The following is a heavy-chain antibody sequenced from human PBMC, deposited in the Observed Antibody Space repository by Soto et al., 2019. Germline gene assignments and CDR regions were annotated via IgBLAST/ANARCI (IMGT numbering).Heavy chain of an antibody. V-gene: IGHV3-30-3*01. Sequence: GSLRLSCAASGFTFSSYAMHWVRQAPGKGLEWVAVISYDGSNKYYADSVKGRFTISRDNSKNTLYLQMNRLRAEDTAVYYCARVGGRGSCFRHSCPLPDYWGQGTLVTVSS. CDR2: ISYDGSNK. CDR1: GFTFSSYA. J-gene: IGHJ4*02. CDR3: ARVGGRGSCFRHSCPLPDY. D-gene: IGHD2-15*01.